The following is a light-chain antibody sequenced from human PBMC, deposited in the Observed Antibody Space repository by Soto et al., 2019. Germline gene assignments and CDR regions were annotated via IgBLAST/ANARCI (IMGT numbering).Light chain of an antibody. J-gene: IGKJ1*01. Sequence: DIQMTQSPSSLSSSVLERFSISCGASQSISNYLNWYQQKPGKAPKVLIFAASRLQSGVPSRFSGSGSGTDFTLTISSLQPEDFATYYCQQSYSTPWTFGQGTKVDI. CDR3: QQSYSTPWT. V-gene: IGKV1-39*01. CDR1: QSISNY. CDR2: AAS.